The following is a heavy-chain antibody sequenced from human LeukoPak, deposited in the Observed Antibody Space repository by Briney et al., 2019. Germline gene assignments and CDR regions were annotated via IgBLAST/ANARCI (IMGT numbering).Heavy chain of an antibody. Sequence: SETLSLTCTVSGGSISSYYWSWVRQPPGKGLEWIGNIYYSGSTNYNPSLKSRVTISVDTSKNQFSLKLSSVTAADTAVYYCARDPTGYDSSGYYYFLNGMDVWGQGTTVTVSS. D-gene: IGHD3-22*01. CDR3: ARDPTGYDSSGYYYFLNGMDV. CDR2: IYYSGST. CDR1: GGSISSYY. J-gene: IGHJ6*02. V-gene: IGHV4-59*01.